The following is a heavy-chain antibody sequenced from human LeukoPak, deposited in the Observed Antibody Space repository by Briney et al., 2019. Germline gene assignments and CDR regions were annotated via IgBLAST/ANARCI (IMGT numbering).Heavy chain of an antibody. CDR2: IYYNGST. D-gene: IGHD3-3*01. J-gene: IGHJ6*03. V-gene: IGHV4-39*07. Sequence: SETLSLTCTVSGGSISSSSYYWGWIRQPPGKGLEWIGSIYYNGSTNYNPSLKSRVTISVDTSKNQFSLKLSSVTAADTAVYYCAGRSITIFGVVGSYYYYYMDVWGKGTTVTVSS. CDR1: GGSISSSSYY. CDR3: AGRSITIFGVVGSYYYYYMDV.